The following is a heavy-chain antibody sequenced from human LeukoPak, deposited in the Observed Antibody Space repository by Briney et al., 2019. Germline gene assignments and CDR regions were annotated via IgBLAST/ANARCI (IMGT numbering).Heavy chain of an antibody. D-gene: IGHD1-26*01. CDR2: ISSSGSTK. Sequence: GSLRLSCAASGFTFSDYYMSWIRQAPGKGLGWVSYISSSGSTKSYADSVKGRFTISRDNAKNSLYLQMNSLRAEDTAVYYCARDLYYSGSPRPCDYWGQGTLVTVSS. V-gene: IGHV3-11*04. J-gene: IGHJ4*02. CDR3: ARDLYYSGSPRPCDY. CDR1: GFTFSDYY.